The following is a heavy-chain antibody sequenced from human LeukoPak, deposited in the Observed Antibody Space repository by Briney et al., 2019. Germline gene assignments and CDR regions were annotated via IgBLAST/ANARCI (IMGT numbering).Heavy chain of an antibody. Sequence: GGSLRLSCTASGFIFGEYAMSWFRQAPGKGLEWVSLISGDGGSTYYADSVKGRFTISRDNSKNSLYLQMNSLRTEDTALYYCAKDITPRGYGYGDYWGQGTLVTVSS. J-gene: IGHJ4*02. V-gene: IGHV3-43*02. CDR2: ISGDGGST. CDR3: AKDITPRGYGYGDY. D-gene: IGHD5-18*01. CDR1: GFIFGEYA.